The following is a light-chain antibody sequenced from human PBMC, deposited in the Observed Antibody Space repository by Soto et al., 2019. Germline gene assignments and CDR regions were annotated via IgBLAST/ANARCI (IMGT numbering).Light chain of an antibody. CDR2: EVN. Sequence: QSVLTQPASVSGSPGQPITISCIGTSSDIGAYNYVSWYQQHPGKAPKLIIYEVNNRPSGLSNRFSGSKSGNTASLTISGLQAGDEAAYYCSSCSVSGTPVLFGGGTKVTVL. CDR1: SSDIGAYNY. CDR3: SSCSVSGTPVL. J-gene: IGLJ2*01. V-gene: IGLV2-14*01.